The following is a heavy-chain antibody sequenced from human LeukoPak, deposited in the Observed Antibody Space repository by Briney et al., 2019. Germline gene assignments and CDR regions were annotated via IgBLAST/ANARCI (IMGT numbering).Heavy chain of an antibody. CDR3: ASPHRGYYDSSGYYGYYFDY. D-gene: IGHD3-22*01. V-gene: IGHV3-48*01. CDR2: ISSSSSTI. J-gene: IGHJ4*02. CDR1: GFTFSSYS. Sequence: GGSLRLSCAASGFTFSSYSMNWVRQAPGKGLEWVSYISSSSSTIYYADSVKGRFTISRDNAKNSLYLQMNSLRAEDTAVYYCASPHRGYYDSSGYYGYYFDYWGQGTLVTVSS.